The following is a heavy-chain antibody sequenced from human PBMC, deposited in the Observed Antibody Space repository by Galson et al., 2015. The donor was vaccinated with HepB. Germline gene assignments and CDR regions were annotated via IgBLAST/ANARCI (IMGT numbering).Heavy chain of an antibody. V-gene: IGHV3-7*03. D-gene: IGHD3-9*01. CDR3: VRVGRWVRDWLDGMDV. CDR2: IKQDGSGE. CDR1: GITFSNYW. Sequence: SLRLSCAGSGITFSNYWMSWVRQAPGKGLEWVANIKQDGSGEYYVDSVRGRFTISGDNAKNSLYPQMNSLRAEDTAVYYCVRVGRWVRDWLDGMDVWGQGTTVTVSS. J-gene: IGHJ6*02.